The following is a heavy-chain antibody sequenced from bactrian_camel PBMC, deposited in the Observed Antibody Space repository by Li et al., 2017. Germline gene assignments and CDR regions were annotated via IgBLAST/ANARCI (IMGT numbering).Heavy chain of an antibody. Sequence: HVQLVESGGGSVQAGGSLRLSCAASGASPYCMAWFREAPGKEREEVASIDSRGGTAYADSATGRFTISQDNAKNTLYLQMNSLKPEDTAMYYCAANPFWTYGAVCSYTRPAEFGYWGQGTQVTVS. CDR2: IDSRGGT. J-gene: IGHJ6*01. CDR3: AANPFWTYGAVCSYTRPAEFGY. D-gene: IGHD2*01. V-gene: IGHV3S55*01. CDR1: GASPYC.